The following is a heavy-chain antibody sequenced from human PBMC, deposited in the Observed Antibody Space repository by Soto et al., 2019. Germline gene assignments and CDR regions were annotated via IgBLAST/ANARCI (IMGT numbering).Heavy chain of an antibody. D-gene: IGHD4-17*01. Sequence: EVQLLESGGGLVQPGGSLRLSCAASGFTFNTHAITWVRQAPGKGLEWIAASSIGGDTYYSDSVQGWFTISRDNSESTLYLQMHSLRVEDTAVYYCAKEIRPNDYWGQGTLVTVSS. J-gene: IGHJ4*02. CDR2: SSIGGDT. CDR1: GFTFNTHA. CDR3: AKEIRPNDY. V-gene: IGHV3-23*01.